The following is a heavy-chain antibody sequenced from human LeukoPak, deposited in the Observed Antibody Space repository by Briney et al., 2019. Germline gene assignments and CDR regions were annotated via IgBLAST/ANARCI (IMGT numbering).Heavy chain of an antibody. D-gene: IGHD5-24*01. CDR1: GYTFTGYY. J-gene: IGHJ4*02. Sequence: GASVKVSCKASGYTFTGYYMHWVRQAPGQGLEWMGWINPNSGGTNYAQKFQGRVTMTRDTSISTAYMELSRLRSDDTAVYYCAREGDGYNFSHDYWGQGTLFTVSS. V-gene: IGHV1-2*02. CDR2: INPNSGGT. CDR3: AREGDGYNFSHDY.